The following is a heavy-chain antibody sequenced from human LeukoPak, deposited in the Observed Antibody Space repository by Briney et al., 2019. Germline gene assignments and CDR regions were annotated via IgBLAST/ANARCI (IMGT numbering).Heavy chain of an antibody. CDR2: ISAYNGNT. V-gene: IGHV1-18*01. D-gene: IGHD1-1*01. CDR3: ARGLQPLASVVFPSDY. J-gene: IGHJ4*02. CDR1: GYTFTSYG. Sequence: ASVKVSCKASGYTFTSYGISWVRQAPGQGLEWMGWISAYNGNTNYAQKRQCRVTLTTDTSTSTAYMELRSLRSDDTAVYYCARGLQPLASVVFPSDYWGQGTLVTVSS.